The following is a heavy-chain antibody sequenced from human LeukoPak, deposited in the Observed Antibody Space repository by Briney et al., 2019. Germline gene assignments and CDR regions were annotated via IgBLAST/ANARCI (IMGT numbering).Heavy chain of an antibody. CDR2: ISAYNGNT. V-gene: IGHV1-18*01. J-gene: IGHJ5*02. Sequence: ASVKVTCKSSGYTFTSYGISWVRQAPAQGLEWMGWISAYNGNTNYAKKLQGRVTMTTDTATSTAYMELRSLRSDDTAVYYCARSPHGGDFDWLSDWFDPWGQGTLVTVSS. D-gene: IGHD3-9*01. CDR1: GYTFTSYG. CDR3: ARSPHGGDFDWLSDWFDP.